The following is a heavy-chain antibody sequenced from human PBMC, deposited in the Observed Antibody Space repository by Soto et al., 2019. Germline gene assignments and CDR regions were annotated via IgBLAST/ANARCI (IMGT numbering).Heavy chain of an antibody. D-gene: IGHD5-12*01. CDR3: TREGNGYKYYFYY. CDR2: ISYDGSSK. Sequence: QVQLVESEGGVVQPGRSLRLSCAASGFIFNGYGLHWVRKAPGKGLEWVAMISYDGSSKYYADSVKGRFTISRDNSKNTMYLQRNSLRPEDTAVYYCTREGNGYKYYFYYLGQGTLVTVSS. CDR1: GFIFNGYG. V-gene: IGHV3-30-3*01. J-gene: IGHJ4*02.